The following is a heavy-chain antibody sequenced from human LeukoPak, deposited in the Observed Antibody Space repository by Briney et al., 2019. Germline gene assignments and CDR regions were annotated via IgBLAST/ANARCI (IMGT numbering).Heavy chain of an antibody. D-gene: IGHD3-22*01. CDR3: ARFNYDSSGYYFSPYFDY. CDR1: SGSFSGYY. J-gene: IGHJ4*02. CDR2: INHSGST. V-gene: IGHV4-34*01. Sequence: SETLSLTCAVYSGSFSGYYWSWIRQPPGKGREWIGEINHSGSTNYNPSPKRRVTISVDTSKNQFSLKLSSVTAADTAVYYCARFNYDSSGYYFSPYFDYWGKGTLVTVAS.